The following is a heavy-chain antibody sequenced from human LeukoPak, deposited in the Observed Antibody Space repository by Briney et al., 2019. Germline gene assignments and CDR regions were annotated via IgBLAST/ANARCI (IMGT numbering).Heavy chain of an antibody. V-gene: IGHV1-69*13. J-gene: IGHJ4*02. CDR1: GGTFSSYA. CDR3: AGCAGDRPYYCLDS. CDR2: IIPIFGTA. Sequence: GASVKVSCKASGGTFSSYAISWVRQAPGQGLEWMGGIIPIFGTANYAQKFQGRVTITPDASTSPAYLELRSLRSEDTAVYYCAGCAGDRPYYCLDSSGPRTLVTAS. D-gene: IGHD3-10*01.